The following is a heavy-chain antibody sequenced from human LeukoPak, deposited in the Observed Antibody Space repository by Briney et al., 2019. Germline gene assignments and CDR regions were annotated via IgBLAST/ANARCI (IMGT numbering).Heavy chain of an antibody. V-gene: IGHV4-30-4*01. Sequence: PSETLSLTCTVSGGSISSGDYYWSWIRQPPGKGLVWIGYIYYSGSTYYNPSLKSRVTISVDTSKNQFSLKLGSVTAADTAVYYCARDDCSGGSCYSGGWGQGTLVTVSS. D-gene: IGHD2-15*01. CDR2: IYYSGST. CDR1: GGSISSGDYY. CDR3: ARDDCSGGSCYSGG. J-gene: IGHJ4*02.